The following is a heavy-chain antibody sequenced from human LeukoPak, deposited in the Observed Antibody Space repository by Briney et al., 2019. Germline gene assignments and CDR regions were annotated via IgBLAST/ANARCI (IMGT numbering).Heavy chain of an antibody. CDR1: GFTFTDYP. CDR3: ARGWGQLAAGLDY. Sequence: PGGSLRLSCFASGFTFTDYPMHWLRQAPGKGLEYVSAISANGGSTYYSDSVKGRFTISRDNSKNTLYLQMDSLRAEDTALYYCARGWGQLAAGLDYWGQGTLVTVSS. D-gene: IGHD6-6*01. V-gene: IGHV3-64*04. J-gene: IGHJ4*02. CDR2: ISANGGST.